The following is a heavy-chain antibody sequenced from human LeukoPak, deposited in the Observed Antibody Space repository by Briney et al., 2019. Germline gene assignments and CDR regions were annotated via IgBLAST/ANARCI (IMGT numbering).Heavy chain of an antibody. D-gene: IGHD6-13*01. CDR3: ARALSSSWYYFVY. CDR1: GGSISSSSYY. V-gene: IGHV4-39*01. CDR2: IYYSGST. Sequence: SETLSLTCTVSGGSISSSSYYWGWIRQPPGKGLEWIGSIYYSGSTYYNPSLKSRVTISVDTSKNQFSLKLSSVTAADTAVYYCARALSSSWYYFVYWGQGTLVTVSS. J-gene: IGHJ4*02.